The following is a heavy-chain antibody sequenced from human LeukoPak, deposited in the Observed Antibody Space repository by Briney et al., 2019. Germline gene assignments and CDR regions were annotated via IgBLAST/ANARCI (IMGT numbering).Heavy chain of an antibody. CDR3: AKVLWSYSSNWSSDF. J-gene: IGHJ4*02. D-gene: IGHD6-13*01. Sequence: GGSLRLACAASGFTFNTYGTLWVRQAPGKGLEWVAAISYDGGDKYYADSVKGRFTISRDNSKNTLFLQMNSLRADDTAVYYCAKVLWSYSSNWSSDFWGQGTLVTVSS. CDR1: GFTFNTYG. V-gene: IGHV3-30*18. CDR2: ISYDGGDK.